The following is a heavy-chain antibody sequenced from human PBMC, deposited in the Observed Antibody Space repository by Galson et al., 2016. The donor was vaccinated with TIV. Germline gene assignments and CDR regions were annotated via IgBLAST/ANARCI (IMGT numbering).Heavy chain of an antibody. D-gene: IGHD4-17*01. Sequence: SLRLSCAASGFTFSGYSMDWVRQAPGKGLEWLSYISSGRSSTIHYADSVKGRFTISRDNARNSLHLQMSSLTVEDTAVYFCARDPNGDWIGAFDFWGRGIMVTVSS. J-gene: IGHJ3*01. V-gene: IGHV3-48*01. CDR3: ARDPNGDWIGAFDF. CDR2: ISSGRSSTI. CDR1: GFTFSGYS.